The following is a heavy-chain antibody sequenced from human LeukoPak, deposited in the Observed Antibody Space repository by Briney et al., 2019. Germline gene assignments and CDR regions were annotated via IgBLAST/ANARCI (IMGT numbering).Heavy chain of an antibody. CDR1: GGSFSGYY. J-gene: IGHJ5*02. D-gene: IGHD6-19*01. CDR2: INHSGST. V-gene: IGHV4-34*01. Sequence: SETLSLTCAVYGGSFSGYYWSWIRQPPGKGLEWIGEINHSGSTNCNPSLKSRVTISVDTSKNQFSLKLSSVTAADTAVYYCARRSVAGTRRGWFDPWGQGTLVTVSS. CDR3: ARRSVAGTRRGWFDP.